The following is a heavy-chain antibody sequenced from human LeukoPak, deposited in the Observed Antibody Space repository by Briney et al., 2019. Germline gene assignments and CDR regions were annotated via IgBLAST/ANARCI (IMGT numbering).Heavy chain of an antibody. Sequence: SETLSLTCAVYGGSFSGYYWSWIRQPPGKGLEWIGEINHSGSTNYNPSLKSRVTISVDTSKNQFSLKLSSVTAADTAVYYCARLGLPAVAGTYYYYYYYMDVWGKGTTVTISS. D-gene: IGHD6-19*01. CDR3: ARLGLPAVAGTYYYYYYYMDV. CDR2: INHSGST. V-gene: IGHV4-34*01. CDR1: GGSFSGYY. J-gene: IGHJ6*03.